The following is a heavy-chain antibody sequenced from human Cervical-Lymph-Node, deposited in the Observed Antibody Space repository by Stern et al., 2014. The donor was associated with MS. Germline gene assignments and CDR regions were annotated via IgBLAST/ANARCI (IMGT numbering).Heavy chain of an antibody. D-gene: IGHD4-11*01. J-gene: IGHJ4*02. V-gene: IGHV3-66*02. Sequence: EDQLVESGGGLVQPGGSLRLSCAASGVTVSNNYMLWVRQAPGKGPEWVALIYSGGSTLYADSVRGRFTISRDHSKNTVYLQMNSLRTEDTAVYYCARNRPETTFGYWGQGTLVTVSS. CDR1: GVTVSNNY. CDR3: ARNRPETTFGY. CDR2: IYSGGST.